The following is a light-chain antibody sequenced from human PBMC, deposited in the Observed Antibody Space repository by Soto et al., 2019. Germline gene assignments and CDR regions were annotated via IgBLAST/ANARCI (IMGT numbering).Light chain of an antibody. V-gene: IGKV1-17*01. CDR1: QDIRDD. J-gene: IGKJ5*01. Sequence: DIQMTQSPSSLSASVGDRVTITCRASQDIRDDLGWFQQKLGKAPKRLVYGASSLQSGVPSRFSGSGSGTEFTLTISGLQPEDSATYYCLLHTGYPITFGQGTRLEIK. CDR3: LLHTGYPIT. CDR2: GAS.